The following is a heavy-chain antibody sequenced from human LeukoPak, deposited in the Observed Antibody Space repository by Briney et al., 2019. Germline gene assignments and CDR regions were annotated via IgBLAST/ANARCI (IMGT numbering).Heavy chain of an antibody. CDR2: MYSDGST. D-gene: IGHD6-19*01. J-gene: IGHJ5*02. CDR1: GFXVSSNF. V-gene: IGHV3-53*01. CDR3: ARSGSGWFDR. Sequence: GGSLRLSCAASGFXVSSNFISWVRQAPEKGLEWVSVMYSDGSTYCADSVKGRFTISRDNSKNTVYLQMNSLRVEDTAIYYCARSGSGWFDRWDQGTLVTVSA.